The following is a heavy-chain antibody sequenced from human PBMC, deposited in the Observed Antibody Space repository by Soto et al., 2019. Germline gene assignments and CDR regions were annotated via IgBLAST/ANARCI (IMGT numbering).Heavy chain of an antibody. Sequence: QITLKESGPTLVKPTQTLTLTCTFSGFSLSTSGVGVGWIRQPPGKALEWLALIYWDDDKRYSPSLKSRLTITKDTSKNHVVLTMTNMDPVDTATYYCARSIRDYGSGSKPYFDYWGQGTLVTVSS. CDR3: ARSIRDYGSGSKPYFDY. D-gene: IGHD3-10*01. J-gene: IGHJ4*02. CDR2: IYWDDDK. CDR1: GFSLSTSGVG. V-gene: IGHV2-5*02.